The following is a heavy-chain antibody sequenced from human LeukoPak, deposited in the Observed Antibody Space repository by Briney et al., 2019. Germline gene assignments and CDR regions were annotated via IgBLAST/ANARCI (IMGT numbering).Heavy chain of an antibody. J-gene: IGHJ4*02. CDR2: INHSGST. CDR1: GGSFSGYY. V-gene: IGHV4-34*01. Sequence: PSETLSLTCAVYGGSFSGYYWSWIRQPPGKGLEWIGEINHSGSTNYNPSLKSRVTISVDTSKNQFSLKLSSVTAADTVVYYCACTYYQPGGRPASFDYWGQGTLVTVSS. CDR3: ACTYYQPGGRPASFDY. D-gene: IGHD3-10*01.